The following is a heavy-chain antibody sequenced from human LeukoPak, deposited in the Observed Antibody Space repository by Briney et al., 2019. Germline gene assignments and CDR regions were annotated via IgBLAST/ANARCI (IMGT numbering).Heavy chain of an antibody. D-gene: IGHD3-22*01. CDR1: GGSFSGYY. Sequence: PSETLSLTCAVYGGSFSGYYWSWIRQPPGKGLEWIGEINHSGSTNYNPSLKSRVTISVDTSKNQFSLKLSSVTAADTAVYYCARGRTSYYYDSSGYSSGWFDPWGQGTLVTVSS. CDR3: ARGRTSYYYDSSGYSSGWFDP. V-gene: IGHV4-34*01. J-gene: IGHJ5*02. CDR2: INHSGST.